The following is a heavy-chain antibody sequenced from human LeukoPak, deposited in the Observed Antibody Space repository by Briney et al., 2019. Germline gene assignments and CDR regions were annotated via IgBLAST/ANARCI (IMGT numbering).Heavy chain of an antibody. CDR2: ITSSGATT. CDR3: AKEFIAGDGHVDCDS. D-gene: IGHD5-24*01. V-gene: IGHV3-23*01. CDR1: GFTISTYA. J-gene: IGHJ4*02. Sequence: GGSLRLSCAASGFTISTYAMTWVRQAPGKGLEWVSSITSSGATTYYADSVKGRFTISRDISKNTLYLQMNSLTAEDSAVYYCAKEFIAGDGHVDCDSWGQGTLVTVSS.